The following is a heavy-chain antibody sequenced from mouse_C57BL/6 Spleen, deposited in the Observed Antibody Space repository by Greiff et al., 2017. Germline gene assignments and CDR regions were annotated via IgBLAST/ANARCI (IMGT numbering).Heavy chain of an antibody. CDR3: ARHEEGYYYGSSRYWYFEG. J-gene: IGHJ1*03. CDR1: GYTFTEYT. D-gene: IGHD1-1*01. CDR2: FYPGSGSI. V-gene: IGHV1-62-2*01. Sequence: QVQLQQSGAELVKPGASLSLTCKASGYTFTEYTIHWVKQRSGQGLEWIGWFYPGSGSIKYNENFKDKATFTADKSSRTVYTEIMRLTSEDTAVFFCARHEEGYYYGSSRYWYFEGWGTGTTVTVSS.